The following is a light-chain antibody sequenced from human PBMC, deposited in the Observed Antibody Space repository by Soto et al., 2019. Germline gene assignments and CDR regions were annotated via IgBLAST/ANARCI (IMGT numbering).Light chain of an antibody. Sequence: QSVLPQPASVSGSPGQSITISCTGTSSDVGSYNLVSWYQQHPGKAPKLMIYEVSKRPSGVSNRFSGSKSGNTASLTLSGLQAEDEADYYCCSYAGRSTLYVFGTGTKVTVL. J-gene: IGLJ1*01. CDR2: EVS. CDR1: SSDVGSYNL. CDR3: CSYAGRSTLYV. V-gene: IGLV2-23*02.